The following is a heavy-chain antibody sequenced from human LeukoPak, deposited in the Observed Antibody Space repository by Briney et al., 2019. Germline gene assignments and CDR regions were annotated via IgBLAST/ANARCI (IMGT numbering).Heavy chain of an antibody. D-gene: IGHD2-2*01. CDR1: GGSFSTYY. CDR2: INHSGST. V-gene: IGHV4-34*01. CDR3: ARGYCSSTSCFGSTIPFDY. Sequence: PSETLSLTCAISGGSFSTYYWSWIRQPPGKGLEWIGEINHSGSTNYNPSLKSRVTISVDTSKNQFSLKRSSVTAADAAVYYCARGYCSSTSCFGSTIPFDYWGQGTLVTVSS. J-gene: IGHJ4*02.